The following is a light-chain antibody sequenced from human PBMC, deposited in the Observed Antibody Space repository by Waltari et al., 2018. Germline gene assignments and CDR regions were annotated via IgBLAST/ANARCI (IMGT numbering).Light chain of an antibody. CDR3: QSADSSGTYVV. Sequence: SYELTQPPSVSVSPGQTARITCSADALAKQYAYWYQQKPGQAPVLVIYKDTERPSGIPERFSGSGSGTTGTLTISGVQAEDEADYYCQSADSSGTYVVFGGGTKLTVL. CDR2: KDT. CDR1: ALAKQY. J-gene: IGLJ2*01. V-gene: IGLV3-25*03.